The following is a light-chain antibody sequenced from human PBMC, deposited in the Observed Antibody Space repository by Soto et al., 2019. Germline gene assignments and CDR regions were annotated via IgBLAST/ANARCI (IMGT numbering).Light chain of an antibody. CDR3: QQLGSSPGFT. J-gene: IGKJ3*01. Sequence: EIVLTQSPGTLSLSPGERATLSCRASQNVNSRYLAWYQQKPGQAPGLLIYGASSRATGIPDRFSGSGSGTDFTLTIIRLEPEDFAVYYCQQLGSSPGFTFGPGTKVDIK. CDR2: GAS. CDR1: QNVNSRY. V-gene: IGKV3-20*01.